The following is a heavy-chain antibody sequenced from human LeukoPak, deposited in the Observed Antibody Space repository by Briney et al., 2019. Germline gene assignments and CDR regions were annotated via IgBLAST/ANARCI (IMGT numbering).Heavy chain of an antibody. CDR3: ARDQPALDN. CDR1: GFSCIVCC. CDR2: INLNTGDT. Sequence: ASVKDSCKASGFSCIVCCMGGERRAPGQGLEWMGWINLNTGDTDYAPKFQGRVTMIRDTSITTAYMELSRLRYDDTAVYYCARDQPALDNWGRGTLVTVSS. V-gene: IGHV1-2*02. J-gene: IGHJ4*02.